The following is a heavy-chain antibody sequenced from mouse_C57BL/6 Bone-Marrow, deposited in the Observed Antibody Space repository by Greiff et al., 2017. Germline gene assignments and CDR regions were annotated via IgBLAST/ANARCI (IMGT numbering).Heavy chain of an antibody. CDR2: INPKNGGT. J-gene: IGHJ3*01. D-gene: IGHD2-4*01. CDR1: GYTFTDYY. CDR3: ASWGWDYGAWFAY. V-gene: IGHV1-26*01. Sequence: VQLQQSGPELVKPGASVKISCKASGYTFTDYYMNWVKQSHGKSLEWIGDINPKNGGTSYNQKFKGKATLTVDKSSSTAYMELRSLTSEDSAVYYCASWGWDYGAWFAYWGQGTLVTVSA.